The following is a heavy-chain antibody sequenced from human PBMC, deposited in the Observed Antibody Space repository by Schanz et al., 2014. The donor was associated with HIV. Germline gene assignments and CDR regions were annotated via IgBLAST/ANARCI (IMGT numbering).Heavy chain of an antibody. CDR2: ISSRSTI. CDR1: GFTFTDNY. J-gene: IGHJ6*02. CDR3: ARPDYDFWVDV. V-gene: IGHV3-11*01. Sequence: VQLVESGGGLVKPGGSLRLSCAASGFTFTDNYMKWVRQAPGKGLEWLSSISSRSTIYYADSVKGRFTISRDNAKNSLSLQMNSLRAEDTAVYYCARPDYDFWVDVWGQGTTVIVSS. D-gene: IGHD3-3*01.